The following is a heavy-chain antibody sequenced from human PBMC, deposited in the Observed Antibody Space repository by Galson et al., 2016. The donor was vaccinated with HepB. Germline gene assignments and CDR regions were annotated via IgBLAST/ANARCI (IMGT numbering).Heavy chain of an antibody. Sequence: SLRLSCAASGFAFGSYGMHWVRQAPGKGLEWVAVISYDETAKWYGDSVKGRFTISRDNSKNTLYLQMNSLRAEDTAVYYCAKDKDYYDSNGYLYWGQGTLVTVSS. CDR2: ISYDETAK. J-gene: IGHJ4*02. CDR3: AKDKDYYDSNGYLY. CDR1: GFAFGSYG. D-gene: IGHD3-22*01. V-gene: IGHV3-30*18.